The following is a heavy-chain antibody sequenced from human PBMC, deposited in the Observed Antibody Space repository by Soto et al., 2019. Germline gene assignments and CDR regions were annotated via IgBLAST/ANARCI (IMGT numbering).Heavy chain of an antibody. J-gene: IGHJ4*02. Sequence: GGSLRLSCSASGFTFSDYYMSWIRQAPGKGLEWVSYISSSGSTIYYADSVKGRFTISRDNAKNSLYLQMNSLRAEDTAVYYCASLGYDILTGSADYWGQGTLVTVSS. D-gene: IGHD3-9*01. CDR2: ISSSGSTI. CDR3: ASLGYDILTGSADY. CDR1: GFTFSDYY. V-gene: IGHV3-11*01.